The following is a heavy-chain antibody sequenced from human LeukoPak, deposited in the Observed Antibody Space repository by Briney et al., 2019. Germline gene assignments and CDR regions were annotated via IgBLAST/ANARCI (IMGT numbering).Heavy chain of an antibody. V-gene: IGHV3-7*01. CDR1: GFTFSTYW. CDR2: INQDASEI. D-gene: IGHD2-21*02. Sequence: PGGSLTLSCAASGFTFSTYWMNWYRQAPGKGLEWVGNINQDASEINYVDSVRGRFTISRDNAKNSLHLQMNSLRAEDTAVYYCATDRDNSDWQKRFDSWGQGTLVTVSS. J-gene: IGHJ4*02. CDR3: ATDRDNSDWQKRFDS.